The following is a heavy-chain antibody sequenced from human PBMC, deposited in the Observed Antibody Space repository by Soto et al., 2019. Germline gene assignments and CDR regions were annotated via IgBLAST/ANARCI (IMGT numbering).Heavy chain of an antibody. CDR3: ARAEVSGGWYGQYFDY. CDR1: GGSISSYY. J-gene: IGHJ4*02. Sequence: PSETLSLTCTVSGGSISSYYWSWIRQPPGKGLEWIGYIYYSGSTNYNPSLKSRVTISVDTSKNQFSLKLSSVTAADTAVYYCARAEVSGGWYGQYFDYWGQGTLVTVSS. V-gene: IGHV4-59*01. D-gene: IGHD6-19*01. CDR2: IYYSGST.